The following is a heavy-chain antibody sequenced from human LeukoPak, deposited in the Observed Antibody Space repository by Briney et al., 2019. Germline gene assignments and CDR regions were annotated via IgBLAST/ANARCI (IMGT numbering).Heavy chain of an antibody. CDR2: ISAYNGNT. V-gene: IGHV1-18*01. CDR1: GYTFTSYG. D-gene: IGHD3-9*01. J-gene: IGHJ6*03. Sequence: ASVRVSCKASGYTFTSYGISWVRQAPGQGLEWMGWISAYNGNTNYAQKLQGRVTMTTDTSTSTAYMELRSLRSDDTAVYYCARWGSRLRYFDWLSQPYYYYYMDVWGKGTTVTISS. CDR3: ARWGSRLRYFDWLSQPYYYYYMDV.